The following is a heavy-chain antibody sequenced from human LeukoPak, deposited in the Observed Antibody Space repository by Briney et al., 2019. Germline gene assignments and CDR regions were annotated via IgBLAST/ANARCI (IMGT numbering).Heavy chain of an antibody. Sequence: GRSLRLSYAASGLTFSSYSMNWVRQHPGNGLEWVSSIISSSNYIYYAGSVKGRFTISRDNAKNSLYLQMNSLRAEDTAVYYCARVPHAMVRGVIITEFYFDYWGQGTLVTVSS. CDR2: IISSSNYI. J-gene: IGHJ4*02. CDR1: GLTFSSYS. CDR3: ARVPHAMVRGVIITEFYFDY. D-gene: IGHD3-10*01. V-gene: IGHV3-21*01.